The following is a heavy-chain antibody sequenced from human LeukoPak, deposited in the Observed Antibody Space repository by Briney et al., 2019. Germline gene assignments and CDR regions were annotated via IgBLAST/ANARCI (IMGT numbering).Heavy chain of an antibody. V-gene: IGHV1-58*01. J-gene: IGHJ6*02. CDR1: GFTFSSSA. CDR2: IVVGSGNT. CDR3: ARGGGHCTNGVCLGYYYYYGMDV. Sequence: ASVKVSCKASGFTFSSSAVQWVRQARGQRLEWIGWIVVGSGNTNYAQNFQERFQERVTITRDMSTSTAYMELSSLRSEDTAVYYCARGGGHCTNGVCLGYYYYYGMDVWGQGTTVTVSS. D-gene: IGHD2-8*01.